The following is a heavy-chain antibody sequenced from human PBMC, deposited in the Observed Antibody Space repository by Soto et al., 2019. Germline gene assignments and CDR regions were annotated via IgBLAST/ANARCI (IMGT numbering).Heavy chain of an antibody. CDR2: ISSSGGST. Sequence: EVQLLESGGDLIQTGGSLRLSCAASGFTFSSYAMSWVRQAPGKGLGWVSAISSSGGSTFYADSVKGRFTICRDNSRNTLYLQMNSLRAEDTSIYYCAKYQPMTQPRPYFDYWRQGTLVTVSS. V-gene: IGHV3-23*01. CDR3: AKYQPMTQPRPYFDY. J-gene: IGHJ4*02. D-gene: IGHD3-22*01. CDR1: GFTFSSYA.